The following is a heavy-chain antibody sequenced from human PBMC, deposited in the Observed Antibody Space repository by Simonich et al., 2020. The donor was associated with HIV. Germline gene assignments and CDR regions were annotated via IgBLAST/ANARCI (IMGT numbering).Heavy chain of an antibody. CDR3: ARDHYDSSGYYIDY. J-gene: IGHJ4*02. V-gene: IGHV4-61*01. Sequence: LLQESGPGLVKPSETLSLTCTVSGGSISSSSYYWSWIRPPPGKGLEWIGYIYYIGSTNYHHSLKSRVTISVDTSKNQFSLKLSSVTAADTAVYYCARDHYDSSGYYIDYWGQGTLVTVSS. D-gene: IGHD3-22*01. CDR2: IYYIGST. CDR1: GGSISSSSYY.